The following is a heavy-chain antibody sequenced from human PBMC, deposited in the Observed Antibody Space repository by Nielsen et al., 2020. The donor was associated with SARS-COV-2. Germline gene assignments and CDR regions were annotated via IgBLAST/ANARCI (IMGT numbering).Heavy chain of an antibody. V-gene: IGHV3-30*03. D-gene: IGHD1-14*01. CDR3: ARGTGPGDY. CDR2: ISYDGSNK. CDR1: GFTFSSYG. J-gene: IGHJ4*02. Sequence: GESLKISCAASGFTFSSYGMHWVRQAPGKGLEWVAVISYDGSNKYYADSVKGRFTISRDNSKNTLYLQMNSLRAEDTAVYYCARGTGPGDYWGQGTLVTVSS.